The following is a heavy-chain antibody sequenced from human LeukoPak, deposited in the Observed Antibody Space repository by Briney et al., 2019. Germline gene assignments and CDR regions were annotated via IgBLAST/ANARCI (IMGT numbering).Heavy chain of an antibody. CDR1: GGSFSGYY. CDR3: ARKITSLHNWFDP. Sequence: SETLSLTCAVYGGSFSGYYWSWIRQPPGKGLEWIGEINHSGSTNYNPSLKSRVTISVDTSKNQFSLKLSSVTAADTAVYYCARKITSLHNWFDPWGQGTLVTVSS. J-gene: IGHJ5*02. D-gene: IGHD5/OR15-5a*01. V-gene: IGHV4-34*01. CDR2: INHSGST.